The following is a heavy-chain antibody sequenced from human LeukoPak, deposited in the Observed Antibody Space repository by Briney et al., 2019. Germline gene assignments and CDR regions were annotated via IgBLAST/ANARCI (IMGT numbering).Heavy chain of an antibody. Sequence: PGGSLRLSCAASGFTFSSYAMSWVRQAPGKGLEWVSAISGSGGSTYYADSVKGRFTISRDNSKNTLYPQMNSLRAEDTAVYYCAKNPNYYGSGSYRFFDYWGQGTLVTVSS. V-gene: IGHV3-23*01. CDR3: AKNPNYYGSGSYRFFDY. J-gene: IGHJ4*02. CDR2: ISGSGGST. D-gene: IGHD3-10*01. CDR1: GFTFSSYA.